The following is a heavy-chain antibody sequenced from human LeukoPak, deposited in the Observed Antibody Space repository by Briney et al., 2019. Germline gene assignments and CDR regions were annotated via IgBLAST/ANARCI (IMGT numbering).Heavy chain of an antibody. CDR1: GYIFISYY. J-gene: IGHJ4*02. CDR3: ASDVAREFDY. CDR2: INPSDGST. D-gene: IGHD5-24*01. Sequence: ASVTVSCKASGYIFISYYIHWVRQAPGQGLEWMGVINPSDGSTNYAQKFQGRVTMTRDTSTTTVYLELSGLRSEDTAVYYCASDVAREFDYWGQVTLVTVSS. V-gene: IGHV1-46*01.